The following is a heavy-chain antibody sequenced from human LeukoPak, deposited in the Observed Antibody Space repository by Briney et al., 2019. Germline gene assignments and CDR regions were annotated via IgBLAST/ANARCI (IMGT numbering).Heavy chain of an antibody. CDR2: ISGHNGHT. V-gene: IGHV1-18*04. D-gene: IGHD6-19*01. CDR1: GYTFTSYG. J-gene: IGHJ4*02. CDR3: ARGPGIAVAGVFDY. Sequence: ASVKVSCKASGYTFTSYGINWVRQAPGQGLEWMGWISGHNGHTNYVQKMQGRVTMTTDTSTNTAYMELRNLTSDDTAVYYCARGPGIAVAGVFDYWGQGTLVTVSS.